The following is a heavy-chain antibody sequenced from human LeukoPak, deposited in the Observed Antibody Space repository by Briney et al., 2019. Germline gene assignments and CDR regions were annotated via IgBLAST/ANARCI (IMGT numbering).Heavy chain of an antibody. CDR3: ARSGAVAGNNAFDI. Sequence: SETLSLTCSVSSDSVSSYYWSWIRQPPGKGLEWIGYIYYSGSTNYNPSLKSRVTISVDTSKNQFSLKLSSVTAADTAVYYCARSGAVAGNNAFDIWGQGTMVTVSS. CDR2: IYYSGST. J-gene: IGHJ3*02. D-gene: IGHD6-19*01. CDR1: SDSVSSYY. V-gene: IGHV4-59*08.